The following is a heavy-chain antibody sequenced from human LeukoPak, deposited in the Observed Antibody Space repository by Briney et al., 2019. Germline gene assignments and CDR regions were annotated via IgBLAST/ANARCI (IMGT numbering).Heavy chain of an antibody. V-gene: IGHV1-69*13. CDR1: GGTFSSYA. CDR2: IIPIFGTA. D-gene: IGHD3-22*01. J-gene: IGHJ4*02. Sequence: GASVKVSCKASGGTFSSYAISWVRQAPGQGLEWMGGIIPIFGTANYAQKFQGRVTITADESTSTAYMELSSLRSEDTAVYYCARGGGSYDSSGVFDYWGQGTLVTVSS. CDR3: ARGGGSYDSSGVFDY.